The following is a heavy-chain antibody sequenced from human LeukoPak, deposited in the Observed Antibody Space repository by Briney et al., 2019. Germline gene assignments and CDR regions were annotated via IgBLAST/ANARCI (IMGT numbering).Heavy chain of an antibody. CDR3: ASVEDSSGWYYLDY. CDR1: GFTFSSYS. J-gene: IGHJ4*02. D-gene: IGHD6-19*01. Sequence: PGGSLRLSCAASGFTFSSYSMNWVRQAPGKGLEWVSSISSSSSYIYYADSVKGRFTISRDNAKNSLYLQMNSLRAEDTAVYYCASVEDSSGWYYLDYWGQGTLVTVSS. V-gene: IGHV3-21*01. CDR2: ISSSSSYI.